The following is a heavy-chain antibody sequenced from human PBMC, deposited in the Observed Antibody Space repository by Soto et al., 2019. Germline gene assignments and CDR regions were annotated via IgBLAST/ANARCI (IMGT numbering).Heavy chain of an antibody. Sequence: ASVKVSCKASGYTFTSYAMHWVRQAPGQRLEWMGWINAGNGNTKYSQKFQGRVTITRDTSASTAYMELSSLRSEDTAVYYCARHCSGGSCYSVDAFDIWGQGTMVTVSS. D-gene: IGHD2-15*01. J-gene: IGHJ3*02. CDR3: ARHCSGGSCYSVDAFDI. V-gene: IGHV1-3*01. CDR2: INAGNGNT. CDR1: GYTFTSYA.